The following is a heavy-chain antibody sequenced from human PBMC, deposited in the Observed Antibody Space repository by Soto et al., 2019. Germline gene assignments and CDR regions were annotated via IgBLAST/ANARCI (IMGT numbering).Heavy chain of an antibody. J-gene: IGHJ6*02. V-gene: IGHV3-64D*06. CDR1: GFTFSSYA. CDR3: VNLLSGIAARPPLYGMDV. CDR2: ISSNGGST. D-gene: IGHD6-6*01. Sequence: LRLSCSASGFTFSSYAMHWVRQAPGKGLEYVSAISSNGGSTYYADSVKGRFTISRDNSKNTLYLQMSSLRAEDTAVYYCVNLLSGIAARPPLYGMDVWGQGTTVTVSS.